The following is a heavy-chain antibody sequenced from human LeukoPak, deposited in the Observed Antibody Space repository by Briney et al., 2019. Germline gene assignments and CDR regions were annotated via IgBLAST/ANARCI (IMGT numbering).Heavy chain of an antibody. CDR1: GYTFIDYY. D-gene: IGHD2/OR15-2a*01. CDR2: ISAYNGNT. CDR3: ARGETSIYYYYMDV. Sequence: ASVKVSCKASGYTFIDYYMHWVRQAPGQGLEWMGWISAYNGNTNYAQKLQGRVTMTTDTSTSTAYMELRSLRSDDTAVYYCARGETSIYYYYMDVWGKGTTVTVSS. J-gene: IGHJ6*03. V-gene: IGHV1-18*04.